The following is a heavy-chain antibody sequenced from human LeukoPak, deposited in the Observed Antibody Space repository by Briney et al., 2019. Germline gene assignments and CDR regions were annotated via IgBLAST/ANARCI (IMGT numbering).Heavy chain of an antibody. D-gene: IGHD6-19*01. V-gene: IGHV4-4*07. J-gene: IGHJ4*02. CDR3: ARQAVYSSGWYFDY. Sequence: PSETLSFTCTVSGGSISSYYWSWIRQPAGKGLEWIGRIYTSGSTNYNPSLKSRVTMSVDTSKNQFSLKLSSVTAADTAVYYCARQAVYSSGWYFDYWGQGTLVTVSS. CDR2: IYTSGST. CDR1: GGSISSYY.